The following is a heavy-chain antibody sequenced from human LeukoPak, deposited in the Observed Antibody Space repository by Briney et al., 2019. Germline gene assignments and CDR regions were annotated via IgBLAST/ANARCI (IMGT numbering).Heavy chain of an antibody. CDR2: ITDSGGDT. V-gene: IGHV3-23*01. CDR3: AKMIYGSRSYYNYVTD. J-gene: IGHJ4*02. D-gene: IGHD3-10*01. Sequence: PGGSLRLSCASSRFTFSNYAMSWVRQAPGQGLEWVSGITDSGGDTFYADSVKGRFTISRDNSKNTLYLQMNSLRAEDTAVYYCAKMIYGSRSYYNYVTDWGQRTLVTLSS. CDR1: RFTFSNYA.